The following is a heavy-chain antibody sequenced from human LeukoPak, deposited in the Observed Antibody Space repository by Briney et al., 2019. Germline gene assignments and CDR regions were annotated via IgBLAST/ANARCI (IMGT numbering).Heavy chain of an antibody. CDR1: GGSIRSYF. Sequence: SETLSLTCTVSGGSIRSYFWSWIRQPPGKGLEWIGYIYDDGSTDHNPSLKSRVTISVDTSKNQFSLKLSSMTAADTAVYYCARDKLIPISGFDPWGQGTLVTVSS. D-gene: IGHD2-2*02. CDR2: IYDDGST. J-gene: IGHJ5*02. CDR3: ARDKLIPISGFDP. V-gene: IGHV4-59*08.